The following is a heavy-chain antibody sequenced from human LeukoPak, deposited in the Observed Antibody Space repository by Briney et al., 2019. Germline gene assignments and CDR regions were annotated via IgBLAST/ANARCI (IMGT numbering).Heavy chain of an antibody. Sequence: ASVKVSCKSSGFTFTDHYIHWVRQGPGQGLEWMGYIGPHSTFTSSPQEFQGRVTMTRDASMSTAYMELTRLTSDDTAVYYCVREGEGPLSKDFDYWGQGTLLTVSS. D-gene: IGHD2/OR15-2a*01. CDR3: VREGEGPLSKDFDY. CDR2: IGPHSTFT. J-gene: IGHJ4*02. CDR1: GFTFTDHY. V-gene: IGHV1-2*02.